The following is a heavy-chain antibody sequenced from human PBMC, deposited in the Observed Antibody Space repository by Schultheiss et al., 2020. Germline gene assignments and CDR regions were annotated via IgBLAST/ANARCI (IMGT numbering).Heavy chain of an antibody. CDR1: GGSISSYY. J-gene: IGHJ4*02. D-gene: IGHD1-14*01. V-gene: IGHV4-59*08. Sequence: SETLSLTCTVSGGSISSYYWSWIRQPPGKGLEWIGYIYYSGSTNYNPSLKSRVTISVDTSKHQFSLKLSSVTAADTAVYYCARLSSTGDRYYFDYWGQGTLVTVSS. CDR2: IYYSGST. CDR3: ARLSSTGDRYYFDY.